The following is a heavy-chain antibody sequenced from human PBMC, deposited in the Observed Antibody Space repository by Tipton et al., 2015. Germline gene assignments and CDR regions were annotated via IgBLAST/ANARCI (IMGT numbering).Heavy chain of an antibody. CDR2: LSYSGKT. J-gene: IGHJ5*02. CDR1: GGSISSYY. D-gene: IGHD6-13*01. V-gene: IGHV4-59*08. CDR3: ARSLFPETAGLENWFDP. Sequence: TLSLTCTVSGGSISSYYWSWIRQPPGKGLEWIGSLSYSGKTDYNPPLRSRVTISVDTSKNQFSLRLSSVPAADTAVYYCARSLFPETAGLENWFDPWGQGTQVTVSS.